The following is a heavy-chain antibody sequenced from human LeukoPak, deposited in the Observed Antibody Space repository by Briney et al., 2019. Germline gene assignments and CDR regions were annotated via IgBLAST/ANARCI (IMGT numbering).Heavy chain of an antibody. CDR2: ITTTGGSL. D-gene: IGHD3-10*01. J-gene: IGHJ4*02. CDR1: GFSFSRYN. V-gene: IGHV3-21*06. CDR3: ATSFGAIRGY. Sequence: GGSLRLSCAASGFSFSRYNMYWVRQAPGQGLEWVSSITTTGGSLYYGDSVRGRFTISRDNAENSLYLQMNNLRAEDTAVYYCATSFGAIRGYWGQGTLVSVSS.